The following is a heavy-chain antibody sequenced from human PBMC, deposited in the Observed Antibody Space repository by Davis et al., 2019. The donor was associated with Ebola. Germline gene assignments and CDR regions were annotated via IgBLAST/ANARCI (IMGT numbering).Heavy chain of an antibody. CDR3: ARDGYGYYYYGMDV. CDR2: IYHSGST. CDR1: GGSISSGGYS. J-gene: IGHJ6*02. D-gene: IGHD1-1*01. V-gene: IGHV4-30-2*01. Sequence: MPSETLSLTCAVSGGSISSGGYSWSWIRQPPGKGREWIGYIYHSGSTNYNPSLKSRVTISVDKSKNQFSRKLSSVTAADTAVYYCARDGYGYYYYGMDVWGQGTTVTVSS.